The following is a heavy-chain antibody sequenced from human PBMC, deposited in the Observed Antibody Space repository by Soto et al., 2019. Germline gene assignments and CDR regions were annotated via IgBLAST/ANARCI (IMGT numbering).Heavy chain of an antibody. V-gene: IGHV3-48*03. J-gene: IGHJ3*02. Sequence: GGSLRLSCAASGFTFSSYEMNSVRQAPGKGLEWVSYISSSGSTIYYADSVKGRFTISRDNAKNSLYLQMNSLRAEDTAVYYCARDPSRYYDFWSGYSALNAFDIWGQGTMVTVSS. CDR3: ARDPSRYYDFWSGYSALNAFDI. CDR1: GFTFSSYE. CDR2: ISSSGSTI. D-gene: IGHD3-3*01.